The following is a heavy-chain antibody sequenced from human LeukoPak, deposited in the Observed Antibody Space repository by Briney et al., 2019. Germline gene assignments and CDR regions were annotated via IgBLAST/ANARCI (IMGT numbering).Heavy chain of an antibody. CDR1: GFTFSTYA. CDR2: ISGNAGTT. J-gene: IGHJ4*02. V-gene: IGHV3-23*01. Sequence: PGGSLRLSCAASGFTFSTYAMDWVRQAPGKGLEWVPVISGNAGTTFYAYSVEGRFTISRDNSKNTLYLQMNSLRAEDTAVYYCATKNDYGDYPYSWGRGTLVTVSS. D-gene: IGHD4-17*01. CDR3: ATKNDYGDYPYS.